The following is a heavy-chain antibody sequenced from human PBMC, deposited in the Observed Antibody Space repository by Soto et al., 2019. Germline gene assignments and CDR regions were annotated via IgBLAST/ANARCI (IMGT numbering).Heavy chain of an antibody. CDR2: IYYSGTT. CDR1: GGSVSSGTYS. Sequence: SETLSLTCTVSGGSVSSGTYSWSWVRQPPGKGLEWIGYIYYSGTTYYTPSLKSRLTMSMDRANDHFSLNLTSVTAADTAVYFCARGHYYYGMDVWGQGITVTVSS. V-gene: IGHV4-30-2*01. J-gene: IGHJ6*02. CDR3: ARGHYYYGMDV.